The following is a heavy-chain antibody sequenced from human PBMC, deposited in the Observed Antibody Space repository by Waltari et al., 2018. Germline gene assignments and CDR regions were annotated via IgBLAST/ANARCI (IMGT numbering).Heavy chain of an antibody. V-gene: IGHV3-33*01. Sequence: QVQLVESGGGVVQPGRSLRLSCAASGFTFSSYGMHWVRQAPGKGLEWVAVRWYDGSNKYYADSVKGRFTISRDNSKNTLYLQMNSLRAEDTAVYYCARDSVTTGPMDYWGQGTLVTVSS. CDR3: ARDSVTTGPMDY. CDR1: GFTFSSYG. CDR2: RWYDGSNK. J-gene: IGHJ4*02. D-gene: IGHD4-17*01.